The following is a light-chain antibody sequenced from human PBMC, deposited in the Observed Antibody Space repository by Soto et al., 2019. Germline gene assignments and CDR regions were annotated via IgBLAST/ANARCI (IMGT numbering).Light chain of an antibody. CDR2: GTS. CDR1: QSVSSNY. J-gene: IGKJ1*01. CDR3: QEHRTSPPSWT. V-gene: IGKV3-20*01. Sequence: EIVLTQSPGTLSFSPGVRATLSCRASQSVSSNYLAWYQQKPGQPPRLLIYGTSSRATGIPDRFSGSGSGTDFTLTISRLEPEDFAVYYCQEHRTSPPSWTFGQGTKVEI.